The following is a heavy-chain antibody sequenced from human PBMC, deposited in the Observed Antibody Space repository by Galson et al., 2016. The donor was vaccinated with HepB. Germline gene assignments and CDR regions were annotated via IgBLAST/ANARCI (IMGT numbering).Heavy chain of an antibody. CDR2: IIPIFGTA. CDR1: GGTFSNYA. CDR3: ARDRVGAPRGYMYFDL. Sequence: SVKVSCKASGGTFSNYAISWVRQAPGQGLEWMGGIIPIFGTANYAQKFQGRVTITADKSTSTAYMELSSLRSEDTAVYYCARDRVGAPRGYMYFDLWGRGTLVTVSS. V-gene: IGHV1-69*06. D-gene: IGHD1-26*01. J-gene: IGHJ2*01.